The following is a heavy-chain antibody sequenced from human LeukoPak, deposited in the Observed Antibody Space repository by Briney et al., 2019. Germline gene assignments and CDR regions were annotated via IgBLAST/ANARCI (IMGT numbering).Heavy chain of an antibody. CDR3: ARTVSSYNWYFDL. CDR2: IYASGST. D-gene: IGHD4-11*01. V-gene: IGHV4-4*07. J-gene: IGHJ2*01. Sequence: PSETLSLTCTVTGDSISSCYWSWIRQPAGKGLEWIGRIYASGSTNYNPSLKSRVTISVDKSKNQVSLKLSSVTAADTAVYYCARTVSSYNWYFDLWGRGTLVTVSS. CDR1: GDSISSCY.